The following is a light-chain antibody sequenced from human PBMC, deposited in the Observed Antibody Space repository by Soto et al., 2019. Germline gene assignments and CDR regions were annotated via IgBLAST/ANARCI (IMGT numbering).Light chain of an antibody. CDR3: LLAYNGRRI. J-gene: IGLJ2*01. CDR1: TGAVTNGHY. CDR2: DTS. Sequence: QAVVTQESSLTVSPGGTVTLTCGSSTGAVTNGHYPYWFQQKPGQAPRTLIYDTSNTHSWTPARFSGSLLGGKAALTLSGAQPEDEAEYYCLLAYNGRRIFGGGTKLTVL. V-gene: IGLV7-46*01.